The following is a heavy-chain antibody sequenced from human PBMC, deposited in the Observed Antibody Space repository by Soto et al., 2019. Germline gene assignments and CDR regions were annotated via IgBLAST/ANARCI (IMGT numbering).Heavy chain of an antibody. CDR2: IFHSGST. D-gene: IGHD3-10*01. CDR3: APDRSYGSGNYYTFQHGMEV. CDR1: VCCSKIGYYY. V-gene: IGHV4-30-4*01. J-gene: IGHJ6*01. Sequence: PSSSXSLTGTFGVCCSKIGYYYWTGVRQPPGKGLEWIGNIFHSGSTYYTPSLQSRVTISLDKYKNHFPLKLSSVTPADTAVYYCAPDRSYGSGNYYTFQHGMEVCGQRTTVNVYS.